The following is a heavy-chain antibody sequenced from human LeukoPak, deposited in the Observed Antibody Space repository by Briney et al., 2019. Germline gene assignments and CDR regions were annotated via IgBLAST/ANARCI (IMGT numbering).Heavy chain of an antibody. CDR2: IYISGST. Sequence: SETLSLTCTVSGGSIGSYNWSWIRQPAGKGLEWIGRIYISGSTNYNPSLKSRVTMSVDMSKNQFSLKLSSVTAADTAVYYCARVGRGPFGGVIVRNPFYFDYWGQGTLVTVSS. J-gene: IGHJ4*02. CDR1: GGSIGSYN. V-gene: IGHV4-4*07. D-gene: IGHD3-16*02. CDR3: ARVGRGPFGGVIVRNPFYFDY.